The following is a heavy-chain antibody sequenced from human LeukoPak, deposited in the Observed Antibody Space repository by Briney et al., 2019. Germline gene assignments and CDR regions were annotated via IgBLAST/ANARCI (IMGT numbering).Heavy chain of an antibody. Sequence: ASVKVSCKATAYTLSGYYMHWVRQAPGQGLEWMGWIDPKSGVTNYAQKFQGRVTMTWDTSINTTFMELSRLRSDDTAVYYCARPIAVAGSPVYYFDYWGQGTLVTVSS. V-gene: IGHV1-2*02. J-gene: IGHJ4*02. D-gene: IGHD6-19*01. CDR2: IDPKSGVT. CDR3: ARPIAVAGSPVYYFDY. CDR1: AYTLSGYY.